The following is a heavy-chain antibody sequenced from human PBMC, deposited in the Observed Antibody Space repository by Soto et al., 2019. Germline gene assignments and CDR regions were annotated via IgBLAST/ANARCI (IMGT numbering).Heavy chain of an antibody. V-gene: IGHV4-59*01. D-gene: IGHD3-22*01. J-gene: IGHJ5*02. CDR2: IYYSGST. CDR3: ARGEYYYDSSGYYSPHSWCDP. CDR1: GDSISSYY. Sequence: PSETLSLTRPVSGDSISSYYWSWIRQPPGKGLEWIGYIYYSGSTNYNPSLKRRVTISVDTSKNRFSLKLGSVTAADTAVYYCARGEYYYDSSGYYSPHSWCDPWGQGIVLTVSA.